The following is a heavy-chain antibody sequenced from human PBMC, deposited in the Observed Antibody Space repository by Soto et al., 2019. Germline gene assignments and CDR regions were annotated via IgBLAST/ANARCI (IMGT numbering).Heavy chain of an antibody. CDR1: NGSISTNY. D-gene: IGHD3-9*01. V-gene: IGHV4-59*01. CDR3: VRDYLLTGFDT. J-gene: IGHJ5*02. Sequence: TLSLTCTVSNGSISTNYWTWVRQPPGKGLEWIGYVYYSGTTNYNPSLKSRVGMSIDTSKNQFSLELKSVTAADTATYYCVRDYLLTGFDTWGQGTLVTVPQ. CDR2: VYYSGTT.